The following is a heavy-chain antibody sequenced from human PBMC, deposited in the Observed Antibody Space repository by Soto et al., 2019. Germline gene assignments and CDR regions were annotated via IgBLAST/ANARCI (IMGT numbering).Heavy chain of an antibody. CDR1: GFTFSSYS. V-gene: IGHV3-48*01. D-gene: IGHD2-2*01. CDR2: ISSSSSTI. Sequence: GGSLRLSCAASGFTFSSYSMNWVRQAPGKGLEWVSYISSSSSTIYYADSVKGRFTISRDNAKNSLYLQMNSLRAEDTAVYYCARNGQDIVVVPAVPTSQDYWGQGTLVTVSS. J-gene: IGHJ4*02. CDR3: ARNGQDIVVVPAVPTSQDY.